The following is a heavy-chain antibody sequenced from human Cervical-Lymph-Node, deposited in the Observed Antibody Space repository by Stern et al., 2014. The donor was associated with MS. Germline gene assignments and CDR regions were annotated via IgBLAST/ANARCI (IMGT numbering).Heavy chain of an antibody. CDR1: GFTFEDYG. D-gene: IGHD2-8*02. Sequence: VQLVQSGGGVVRPGRSLRLSCAASGFTFEDYGMSWVRQGPGKGLEWGAGINSNGGSTVYAGSVQGRFTISRDNAKNSLYLQMNSLRAEDTALYHCARAFCTGGVCYSFPFYGMDVWGQGTTVTVSS. CDR2: INSNGGST. J-gene: IGHJ6*02. CDR3: ARAFCTGGVCYSFPFYGMDV. V-gene: IGHV3-20*01.